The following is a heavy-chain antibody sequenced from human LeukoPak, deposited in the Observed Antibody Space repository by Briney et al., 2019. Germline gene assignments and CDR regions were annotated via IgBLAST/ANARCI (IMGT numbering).Heavy chain of an antibody. CDR3: ARESSSSPDY. J-gene: IGHJ4*02. V-gene: IGHV1-18*01. Sequence: GESLKISCKGSGYTFTSYGISWVRQAPGQGLEWMGWISAYNGNTNYAQKLQGRVTMTTDTSTSTAYMELRSLRSDDTAVYYCARESSSSPDYWGQGTLVTVSS. D-gene: IGHD6-6*01. CDR2: ISAYNGNT. CDR1: GYTFTSYG.